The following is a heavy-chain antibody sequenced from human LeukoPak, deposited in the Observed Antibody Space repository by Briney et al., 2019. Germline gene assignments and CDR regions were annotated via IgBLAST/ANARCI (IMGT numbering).Heavy chain of an antibody. CDR2: INPTSGGT. J-gene: IGHJ4*02. CDR1: GYTFIVYY. CDR3: ARLVGLSTTASY. D-gene: IGHD5/OR15-5a*01. Sequence: ASVTVSFTASGYTFIVYYLHWVRQAPGQGLEWMGWINPTSGGTNYAQKVQDRVTMTRDTSINTAYMELSRLTSDDTAVYYCARLVGLSTTASYWGQGTLVIVSS. V-gene: IGHV1-2*02.